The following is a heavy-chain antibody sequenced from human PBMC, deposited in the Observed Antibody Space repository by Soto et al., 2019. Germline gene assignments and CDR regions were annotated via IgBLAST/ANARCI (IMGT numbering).Heavy chain of an antibody. Sequence: EVQLLESGGGLVQPGGSLRLSCAASGFTFSSYAMSWVHQAPGKGLEWVSAISSGGGSTYYADSVKGRFTIFRDNSKNTLYLQMKSLRAEDTAVYYCANTYSSGWYDAFDIWGQGTMVTVSS. CDR3: ANTYSSGWYDAFDI. CDR2: ISSGGGST. J-gene: IGHJ3*02. V-gene: IGHV3-23*01. CDR1: GFTFSSYA. D-gene: IGHD6-19*01.